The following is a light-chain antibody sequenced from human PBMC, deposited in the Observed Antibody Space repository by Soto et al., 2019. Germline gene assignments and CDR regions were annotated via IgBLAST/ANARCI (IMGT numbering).Light chain of an antibody. CDR2: EVT. CDR3: SSFGSSNTWV. V-gene: IGLV2-8*01. CDR1: SSDVGAHNY. Sequence: QSALTQPLSASGYPGQSITIYCTGTSSDVGAHNYVSWYQQHAGKAPKLVIHEVTKRPSGVPDPVSGSKSANTASLTVSWLQAEDEADYYCSSFGSSNTWVFGGGTTLTVL. J-gene: IGLJ3*02.